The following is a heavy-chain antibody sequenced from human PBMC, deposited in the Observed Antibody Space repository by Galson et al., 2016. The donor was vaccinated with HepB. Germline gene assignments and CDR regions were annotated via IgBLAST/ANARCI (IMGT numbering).Heavy chain of an antibody. CDR1: GGSISSGGYS. J-gene: IGHJ6*02. D-gene: IGHD5-18*01. V-gene: IGHV4-30-2*01. CDR2: IYHSGST. Sequence: LSLTCAVSGGSISSGGYSWSWIRQPPGKGLEWIGYIYHSGSTYYNPSLKSRVTISVDRSKNQFSLKLSSVTAADTAVYYGARDRSYGYSNGMDVWGQGTTVTVSS. CDR3: ARDRSYGYSNGMDV.